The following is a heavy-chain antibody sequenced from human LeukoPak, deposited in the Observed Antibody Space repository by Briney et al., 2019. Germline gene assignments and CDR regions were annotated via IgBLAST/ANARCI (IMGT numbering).Heavy chain of an antibody. CDR1: GFTFSSYA. V-gene: IGHV3-23*01. D-gene: IGHD3-22*01. CDR2: ISGGGGST. J-gene: IGHJ4*02. Sequence: PGGSLRLSCAASGFTFSSYAMRWVRQAPGKGLEWVSAISGGGGSTYYADSVKGRFTISRDNSKNTLYLQMNSLRAEDTAVYYCAKDHRSGYYFTLFDYWGQGTLVIVSS. CDR3: AKDHRSGYYFTLFDY.